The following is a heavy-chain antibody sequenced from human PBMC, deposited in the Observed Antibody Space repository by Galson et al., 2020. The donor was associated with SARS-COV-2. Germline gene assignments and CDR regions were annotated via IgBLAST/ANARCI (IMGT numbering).Heavy chain of an antibody. Sequence: GESLKISCAASGFTFSSYSMNWVRQAPGKGLEWVSYISSSSDPIYYADSVKGRFTISRDNAKHSLYLQMNSLRAEDTAVYYCARDQGGNHLDHWGQGTLVTVSS. CDR2: ISSSSDPI. V-gene: IGHV3-48*04. CDR1: GFTFSSYS. D-gene: IGHD2-15*01. J-gene: IGHJ4*02. CDR3: ARDQGGNHLDH.